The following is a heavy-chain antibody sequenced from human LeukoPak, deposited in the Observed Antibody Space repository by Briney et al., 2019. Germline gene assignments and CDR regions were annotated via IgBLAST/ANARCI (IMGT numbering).Heavy chain of an antibody. J-gene: IGHJ6*03. V-gene: IGHV1-69*05. CDR2: IIPIFGTA. CDR1: GGTFSSYA. Sequence: SVKVSCKASGGTFSSYAISWVRQAPGQGLEWMGWIIPIFGTANYAQKFQGRVTISMDESTSTAYMELSSLRSEDTAVYHCAREDRDYYYMDVWGKGTTVTVSS. CDR3: AREDRDYYYMDV.